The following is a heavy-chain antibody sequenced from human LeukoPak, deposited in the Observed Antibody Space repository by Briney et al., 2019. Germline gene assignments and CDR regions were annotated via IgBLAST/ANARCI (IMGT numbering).Heavy chain of an antibody. CDR3: AKNLQRSRYDSSGLKFGV. Sequence: GGSLRLSCAASGFTFSSYAMSWVRQAPGKGLEWVSAISGSGGSTYYADSVKGRFTISRDNSKNTLYLQMNSLRAEDTAVYYCAKNLQRSRYDSSGLKFGVWGQGTLVTVSS. V-gene: IGHV3-23*01. CDR2: ISGSGGST. CDR1: GFTFSSYA. J-gene: IGHJ4*02. D-gene: IGHD3-22*01.